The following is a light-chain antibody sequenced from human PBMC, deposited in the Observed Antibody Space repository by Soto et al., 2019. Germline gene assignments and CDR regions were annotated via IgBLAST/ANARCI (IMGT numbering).Light chain of an antibody. J-gene: IGLJ1*01. CDR1: SSDVGAYDY. Sequence: QSALTQPHSVSGSPGQSVTISCTGTSSDVGAYDYVSWHQHHPGKAPKLIIHHVNTRPSGVPDRCSGSKSGNTASLAIPGLQAEDEADYYCLSYAGDYGYIFGTGTKVTVL. CDR2: HVN. V-gene: IGLV2-11*01. CDR3: LSYAGDYGYI.